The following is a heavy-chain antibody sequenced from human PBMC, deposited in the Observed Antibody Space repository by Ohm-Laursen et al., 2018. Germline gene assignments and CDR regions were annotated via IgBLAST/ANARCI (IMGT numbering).Heavy chain of an antibody. CDR2: ITWNSGSI. J-gene: IGHJ6*02. Sequence: SLRLSCSASGFTFDAYAMHWVRQAPGKGLEWVSGITWNSGSIGYADSVKGRFTISRDNAKNSLYLQMNSLRAEDTALYYCAKDSSGGYYGMHVWGQGTTVTVSS. D-gene: IGHD3-10*01. CDR3: AKDSSGGYYGMHV. CDR1: GFTFDAYA. V-gene: IGHV3-9*01.